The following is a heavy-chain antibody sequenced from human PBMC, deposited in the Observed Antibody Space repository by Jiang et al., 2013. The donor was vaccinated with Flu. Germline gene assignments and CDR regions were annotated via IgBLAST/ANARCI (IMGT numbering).Heavy chain of an antibody. CDR2: INPGDSDT. D-gene: IGHD1-20*01. CDR1: GFSFSNYW. Sequence: VQLVESGAEVKKAGESLRISCKGFGFSFSNYWIGWVRQMPGQGLEWMGAINPGDSDTRYSPSFQGQVTISADKSIDTAYLQWSGLRASDTAMYYCARQHNAGYSNWSAYHGMRRTHDRKYDMDVWAKGPRSPS. J-gene: IGHJ6*02. CDR3: ARQHNAGYSNWSAYHGMRRTHDRKYDMDV. V-gene: IGHV5-51*01.